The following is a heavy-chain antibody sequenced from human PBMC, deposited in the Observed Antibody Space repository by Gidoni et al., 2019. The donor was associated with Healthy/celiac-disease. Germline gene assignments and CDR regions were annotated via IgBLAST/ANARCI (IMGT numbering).Heavy chain of an antibody. J-gene: IGHJ3*02. CDR2: ISGSGCST. V-gene: IGHV3-23*01. Sequence: EVQLLASGGGLVQPGGSLRLSCAASGFSFRSYAMSWVRHASGKGLECVSAISGSGCSTYYADSVKGLFTSSRDNSKNTLYLQMNSLRDEDTAVYYCAKDIREDRADAFDIWGQGTMVTVSS. CDR3: AKDIREDRADAFDI. CDR1: GFSFRSYA. D-gene: IGHD1-20*01.